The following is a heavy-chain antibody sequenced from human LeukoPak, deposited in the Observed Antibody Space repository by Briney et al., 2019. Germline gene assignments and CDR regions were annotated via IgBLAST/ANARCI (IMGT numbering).Heavy chain of an antibody. D-gene: IGHD2-15*01. J-gene: IGHJ4*02. V-gene: IGHV3-23*01. Sequence: GGSLRLSCAASGFALSSYAMSWVRQGPGKGLEWVSAISVSGNTYHADSVKGRFTISRDSYKNTLYLQMNSLRAEDAAVYYCAKAPVTTCSGAYCYPFDYWGQGTLVTVSS. CDR3: AKAPVTTCSGAYCYPFDY. CDR1: GFALSSYA. CDR2: ISVSGNT.